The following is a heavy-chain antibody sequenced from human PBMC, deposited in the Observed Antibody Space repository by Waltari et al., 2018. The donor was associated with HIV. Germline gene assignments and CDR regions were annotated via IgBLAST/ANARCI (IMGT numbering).Heavy chain of an antibody. Sequence: QVQLQESGPGLVKPSQTLSLTCTVSGGSISSGSYYWSWIRQPAGKGLEWIGRIYTSGSTNYNPSLKSRVTISVDTSKNQFSLKLSSVTAADTAVYYCARASRHYYYDSSGHMGPLDYWGQGTLVTVSS. D-gene: IGHD3-22*01. J-gene: IGHJ4*02. CDR3: ARASRHYYYDSSGHMGPLDY. V-gene: IGHV4-61*02. CDR2: IYTSGST. CDR1: GGSISSGSYY.